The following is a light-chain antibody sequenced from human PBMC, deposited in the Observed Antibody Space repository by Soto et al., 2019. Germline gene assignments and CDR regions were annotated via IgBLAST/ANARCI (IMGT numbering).Light chain of an antibody. CDR3: STWDGSLSGRV. CDR2: SNN. V-gene: IGLV1-44*01. J-gene: IGLJ3*02. Sequence: QSVLTQPPSASGTPGQRVTISCSGSSSNIGGNSVSWYQHVPGTAPKLLMYSNNERPSGVPDRFSGSKSGTSASLAISGLQSADEADYYCSTWDGSLSGRVFGGGTKLTVL. CDR1: SSNIGGNS.